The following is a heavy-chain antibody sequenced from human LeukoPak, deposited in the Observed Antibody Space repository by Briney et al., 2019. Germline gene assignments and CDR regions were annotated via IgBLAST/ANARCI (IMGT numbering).Heavy chain of an antibody. CDR1: GGTFSSYG. D-gene: IGHD1-7*01. J-gene: IGHJ5*02. V-gene: IGHV1-69*05. CDR3: AREGTGTTIHPPGWFDP. Sequence: SVKVSCKASGGTFSSYGISWVRQAPGQGLEWMGGIIPIFGTANYAQKFQGRVTITTDESTSTAYMELSSLRSEDTAVYYCAREGTGTTIHPPGWFDPWGQGTLVTVSS. CDR2: IIPIFGTA.